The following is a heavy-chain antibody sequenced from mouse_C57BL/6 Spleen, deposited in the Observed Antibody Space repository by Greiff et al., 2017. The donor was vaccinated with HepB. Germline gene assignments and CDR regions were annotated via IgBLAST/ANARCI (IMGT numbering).Heavy chain of an antibody. CDR3: ARELEDAMDY. V-gene: IGHV5-4*03. Sequence: EVNLAESGGGLVKPGGSLKLSCAASGFTFSSYAMSWVRQTPEKRLEWVATISDGGSYTYYPDNVKGRFTISRDNAKNNLYLQMSHLKSEDTAMYYCARELEDAMDYWGQGTSVTVSS. D-gene: IGHD4-1*01. CDR2: ISDGGSYT. CDR1: GFTFSSYA. J-gene: IGHJ4*01.